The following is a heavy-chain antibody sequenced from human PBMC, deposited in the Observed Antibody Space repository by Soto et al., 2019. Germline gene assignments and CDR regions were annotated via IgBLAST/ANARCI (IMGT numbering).Heavy chain of an antibody. D-gene: IGHD5-18*01. V-gene: IGHV3-30-3*01. CDR3: ARLAMATNYYYYGMDV. CDR2: ISYDGSNK. CDR1: GFTFSSYA. J-gene: IGHJ6*02. Sequence: GGSLRLSCAASGFTFSSYAMHWVRQAPGKGLEWVAVISYDGSNKYYADSVKGRFTISRDNSKNTLYLQMNSLRAEDTAVYYCARLAMATNYYYYGMDVWGQGTTVTVSS.